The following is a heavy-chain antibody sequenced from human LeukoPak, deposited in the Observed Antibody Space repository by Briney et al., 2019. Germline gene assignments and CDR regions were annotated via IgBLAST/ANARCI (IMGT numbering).Heavy chain of an antibody. CDR1: GFNFDDYG. D-gene: IGHD3-16*02. Sequence: GGSLRLSCAASGFNFDDYGMSWVRQAPGKGLEWVSGIDWNGGSTGYADSVKGRFTISRDNAKNSLYLQMNSLRAEDTALYYCARGGMMMFGGVIVMPLDYWGQGTLVTVSS. J-gene: IGHJ4*02. V-gene: IGHV3-20*04. CDR2: IDWNGGST. CDR3: ARGGMMMFGGVIVMPLDY.